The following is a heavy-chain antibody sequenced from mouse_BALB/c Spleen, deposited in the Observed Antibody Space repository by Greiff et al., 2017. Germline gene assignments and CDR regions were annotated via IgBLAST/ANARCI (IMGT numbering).Heavy chain of an antibody. D-gene: IGHD4-1*01. J-gene: IGHJ4*01. CDR3: VRSNWDAMDY. V-gene: IGHV2-9-2*01. CDR1: GFSLTSYD. CDR2: IWTGGGT. Sequence: VQLVESGPGLVAPSQSLSITCTVSGFSLTSYDISWIRQPPGKGLEWLGVIWTGGGTNYNSAFMSRLSISKDNSKSQVFLKMNSLQTDDTAIYYCVRSNWDAMDYWGQGTSVTVSS.